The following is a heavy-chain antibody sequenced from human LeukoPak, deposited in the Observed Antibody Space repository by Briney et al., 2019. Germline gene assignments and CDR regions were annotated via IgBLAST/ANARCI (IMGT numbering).Heavy chain of an antibody. V-gene: IGHV3-48*02. D-gene: IGHD3-9*01. Sequence: GGSLRLSCATFGFSFTDYPMNWVRQAPGKGLEWISNIRTTAEGAKYAYYADSVKGRVTISRDDGKNTLYLHMNSLRDDDTAVYYCATDQRYAFDYWGQGILVTVSS. CDR3: ATDQRYAFDY. CDR1: GFSFTDYP. J-gene: IGHJ4*02. CDR2: IRTTAEGAKYA.